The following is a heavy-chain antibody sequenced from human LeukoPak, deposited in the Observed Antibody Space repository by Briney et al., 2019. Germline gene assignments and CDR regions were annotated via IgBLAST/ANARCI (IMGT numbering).Heavy chain of an antibody. J-gene: IGHJ4*02. CDR2: SSSSGSTK. CDR1: VFTYSSYD. Sequence: GGSLRLSCADSVFTYSSYDVNWVRQAPGKGLEWVSYSSSSGSTKYYADSVKGRFTISRDNAKNSLYLQMNSLRAEDTAVYYCASPGYSSSWYSSNYWGQGTLVTVSS. CDR3: ASPGYSSSWYSSNY. V-gene: IGHV3-48*03. D-gene: IGHD6-13*01.